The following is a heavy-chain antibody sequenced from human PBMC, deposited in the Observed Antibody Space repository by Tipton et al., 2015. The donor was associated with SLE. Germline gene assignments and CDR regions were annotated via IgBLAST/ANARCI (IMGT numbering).Heavy chain of an antibody. D-gene: IGHD3-22*01. J-gene: IGHJ2*01. CDR3: ASAVVVNNDWYFDL. V-gene: IGHV4-38-2*01. CDR2: IYHSGST. CDR1: GYSISSGYY. Sequence: TLSLTCAVSGYSISSGYYWGWIRQPPGKGLEWIGSIYHSGSTYYNPSLKSRVTISVDTPKNQFSRKLSSVTAADTAVYYCASAVVVNNDWYFDLWGRGTLVTVSS.